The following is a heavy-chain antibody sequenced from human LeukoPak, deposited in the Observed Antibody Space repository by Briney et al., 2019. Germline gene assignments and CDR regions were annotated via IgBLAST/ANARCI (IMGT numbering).Heavy chain of an antibody. CDR1: GITVSSNY. V-gene: IGHV3-7*01. CDR3: ARETPSLLRYFDWLYTASDAFDI. D-gene: IGHD3-9*01. J-gene: IGHJ3*02. CDR2: IKQDGSEK. Sequence: GGSLRLSCAASGITVSSNYMSWVRQAPGKGLEWVANIKQDGSEKYYVDSVKGRFTISRDNAKNSLYLQMNSLRAEDTAVYYCARETPSLLRYFDWLYTASDAFDIWGQGTMVTVSS.